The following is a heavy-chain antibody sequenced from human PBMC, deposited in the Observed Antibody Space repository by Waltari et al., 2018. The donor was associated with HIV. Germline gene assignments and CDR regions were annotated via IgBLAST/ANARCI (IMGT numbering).Heavy chain of an antibody. V-gene: IGHV3-33*02. Sequence: QVPLVESGGAGGQYGKSLRLYCAAPGINLLHSASPGVLQGPGKGLGWLSVIWADGSHESYADFAKGRFTISRDDSDNTLFLYLSGLRADDTAVYYCARDQHSATNYYGLDVWGQGTTVTVS. D-gene: IGHD3-10*01. CDR3: ARDQHSATNYYGLDV. CDR1: GINLLHSA. J-gene: IGHJ6*02. CDR2: IWADGSHE.